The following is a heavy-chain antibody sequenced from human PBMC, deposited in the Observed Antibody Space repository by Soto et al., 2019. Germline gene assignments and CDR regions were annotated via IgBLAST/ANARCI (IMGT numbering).Heavy chain of an antibody. CDR1: GGSVNSGNYY. J-gene: IGHJ3*02. CDR3: PRVEPGTATTVVDAFDI. D-gene: IGHD1-1*01. Sequence: QVQLQQWGAGLLKPSETLSLTCAVFGGSVNSGNYYWSWIRQPPGKGLEWIGEMSHSGGTHFNPSLKSRVTISVETSNSQFSLMISSLTAADTALYYCPRVEPGTATTVVDAFDIWGPGTMVTVSS. CDR2: MSHSGGT. V-gene: IGHV4-34*01.